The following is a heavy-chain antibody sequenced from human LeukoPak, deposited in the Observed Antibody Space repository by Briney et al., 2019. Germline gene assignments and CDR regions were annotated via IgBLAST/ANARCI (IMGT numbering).Heavy chain of an antibody. D-gene: IGHD3-3*01. J-gene: IGHJ4*02. CDR3: ARVGSKHYDFWSGYPW. Sequence: PSETLSLTCTVSGGSISSSSYYWGWIRPPPGKGLVWLGSIYYSGSTYYYPSLKSRVTISVDTSKNQFSLKLSSATAADTAVYYCARVGSKHYDFWSGYPWWGQGTLVTVSS. V-gene: IGHV4-39*01. CDR2: IYYSGST. CDR1: GGSISSSSYY.